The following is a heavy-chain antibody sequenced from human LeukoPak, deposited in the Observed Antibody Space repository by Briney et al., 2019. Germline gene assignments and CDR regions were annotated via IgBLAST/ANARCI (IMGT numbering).Heavy chain of an antibody. V-gene: IGHV3-23*01. CDR3: AKGQSRPSSETWLDP. Sequence: PGGSLRLSCTASGFTFSTYAMSWVRQAPGKGLEWVSAISGGGGYIYYADSVKGRFTISRDNSENTLYLQMNSLRAEDTALYYCAKGQSRPSSETWLDPWGQGTLVTVSS. CDR2: ISGGGGYI. J-gene: IGHJ5*02. CDR1: GFTFSTYA.